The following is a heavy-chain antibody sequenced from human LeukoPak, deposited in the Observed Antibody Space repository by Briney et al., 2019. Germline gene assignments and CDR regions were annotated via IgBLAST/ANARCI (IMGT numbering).Heavy chain of an antibody. CDR3: AKRTGRDTREY. CDR2: ISSSGGST. D-gene: IGHD5-18*01. V-gene: IGHV3-23*01. CDR1: EFSVGSNY. J-gene: IGHJ4*02. Sequence: GGSLRLSCAASEFSVGSNYMTWVRQAPGKGLEWVSAISSSGGSTFYADSVKGRFSISRDNSNNTLYLQMNSLRAEDTAVYYCAKRTGRDTREYWGQGTLVTVSS.